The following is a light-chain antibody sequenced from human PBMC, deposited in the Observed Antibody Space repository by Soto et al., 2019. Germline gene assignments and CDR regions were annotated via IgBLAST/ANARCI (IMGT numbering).Light chain of an antibody. V-gene: IGKV3-20*01. CDR1: QRVSSRY. CDR3: QQYGSSQYT. Sequence: EILLTQSPGTLSLSPGERATLSCRASQRVSSRYLAWYQQKPGQVPRLLIYGFTNRVTGIPERFSGSGSGTEFTLTISRLEPEDFAVYYSQQYGSSQYTFGQGTKVDIK. J-gene: IGKJ2*01. CDR2: GFT.